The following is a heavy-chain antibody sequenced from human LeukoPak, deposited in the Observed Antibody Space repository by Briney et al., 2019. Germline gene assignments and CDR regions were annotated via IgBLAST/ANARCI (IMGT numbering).Heavy chain of an antibody. CDR2: IKSKTDGGTT. CDR1: GFTFSNAW. V-gene: IGHV3-15*01. CDR3: VHPLLWPFDY. Sequence: GGSLRLSCAASGFTFSNAWMSWVRQAPGKGLEWVGRIKSKTDGGTTDYAAPVKGRFTISRDDSKKTLYLQMSSLKTEDTAVYYCVHPLLWPFDYWGQGTLVTVSS. D-gene: IGHD3-10*01. J-gene: IGHJ4*02.